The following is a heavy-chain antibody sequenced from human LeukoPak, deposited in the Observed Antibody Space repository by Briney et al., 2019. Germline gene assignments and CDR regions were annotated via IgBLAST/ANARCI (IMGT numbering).Heavy chain of an antibody. D-gene: IGHD2-2*01. CDR3: ANYCSSTSCPGDDAFDI. CDR2: INSDGSST. J-gene: IGHJ3*02. V-gene: IGHV3-74*01. Sequence: GGSLRLSCAASGFTFSSYWMRWVRQAPGKGLVWVSRINSDGSSTSYADSVKGRFTISRDNAKNTLYLQMNSLRAEDTAVYYCANYCSSTSCPGDDAFDIWGQGTMVTVSS. CDR1: GFTFSSYW.